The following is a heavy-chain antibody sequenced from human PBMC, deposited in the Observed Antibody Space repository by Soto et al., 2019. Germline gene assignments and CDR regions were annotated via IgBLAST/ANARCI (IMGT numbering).Heavy chain of an antibody. CDR2: ISYDGSNK. CDR1: GFTFSSYG. V-gene: IGHV3-30*03. CDR3: ARGSGHQFGSLDY. D-gene: IGHD3-10*01. Sequence: GGSLRLSCAASGFTFSSYGMHWVRQAPGKGLEWVAVISYDGSNKYYADSVKGRFTISRDNSKNTLYLQMNSLRAEDTAVYYCARGSGHQFGSLDYWGRGTLVTVSS. J-gene: IGHJ4*02.